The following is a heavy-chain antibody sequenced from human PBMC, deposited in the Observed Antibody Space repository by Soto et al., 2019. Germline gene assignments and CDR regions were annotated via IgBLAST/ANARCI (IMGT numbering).Heavy chain of an antibody. Sequence: PSETLSLTCTVSGGSISSGDYYWSWIRQPPGKGLEWIGYIYYSGSTYYNPSLKSRVTISVDTSKNQFSLKLSSVTAADTAVYYCAGEARSMYSSSSWFDPWGQGTLVTVSS. V-gene: IGHV4-30-4*01. CDR3: AGEARSMYSSSSWFDP. D-gene: IGHD6-6*01. CDR2: IYYSGST. CDR1: GGSISSGDYY. J-gene: IGHJ5*02.